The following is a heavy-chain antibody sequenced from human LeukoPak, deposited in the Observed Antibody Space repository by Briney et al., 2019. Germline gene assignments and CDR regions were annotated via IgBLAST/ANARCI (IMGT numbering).Heavy chain of an antibody. D-gene: IGHD3-3*01. V-gene: IGHV3-30*18. CDR1: GFTFSSYG. CDR3: AKETYDFWSDYYFDY. CDR2: ISYDGSNK. J-gene: IGHJ4*02. Sequence: GRSLRLSCAASGFTFSSYGMHWVRQAPGKGLEWVAVISYDGSNKYSADSVKGRFTISRDNSKNTLYLQMISLRAEDTAVYYCAKETYDFWSDYYFDYWGQGTLVTVSS.